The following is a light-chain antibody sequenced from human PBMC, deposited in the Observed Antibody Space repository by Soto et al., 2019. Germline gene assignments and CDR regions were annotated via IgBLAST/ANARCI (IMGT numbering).Light chain of an antibody. CDR3: CSFAVGSTLV. CDR1: SSDVGTYNL. V-gene: IGLV2-23*01. Sequence: QSVLTQPASVSGSPGQSITISCTGTSSDVGTYNLVSWHQHHPGKAPKLIIYEGSKRPSGVSNRFSGSKSGNTASLTIPGLQAEDEADYYCCSFAVGSTLVFGGGTKLTVL. J-gene: IGLJ2*01. CDR2: EGS.